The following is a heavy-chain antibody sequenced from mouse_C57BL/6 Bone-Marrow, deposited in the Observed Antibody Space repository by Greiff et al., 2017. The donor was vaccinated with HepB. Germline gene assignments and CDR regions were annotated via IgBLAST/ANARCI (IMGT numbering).Heavy chain of an antibody. V-gene: IGHV1-81*01. J-gene: IGHJ1*03. CDR1: GYTFTSYG. CDR3: ATGRAMVTAEGYWYIDV. Sequence: QVQLQQSGAELARPGASVKLSCKASGYTFTSYGISWVKQRTGQGLEWIGEIYPRSGNTYYNEKFKGKATLTADTSSSTAYMELRSLTSEDSAVYVCATGRAMVTAEGYWYIDVWGTGTTVTVSS. CDR2: IYPRSGNT. D-gene: IGHD2-2*01.